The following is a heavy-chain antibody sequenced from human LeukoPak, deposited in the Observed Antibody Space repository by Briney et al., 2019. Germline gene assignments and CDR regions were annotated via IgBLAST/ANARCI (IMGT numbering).Heavy chain of an antibody. V-gene: IGHV3-21*01. CDR3: ARDSEGLYGDFDTANWFDP. CDR1: GFTFSSYG. J-gene: IGHJ5*02. CDR2: ISSTSSFI. Sequence: PGRSLRLSCAASGFTFSSYGMHWVRQAPGKGLEWVSSISSTSSFIYYADSLEGRFTISRDNAQNSLYLQMNSLRAEDTAVYYCARDSEGLYGDFDTANWFDPWGQGTLVTVSS. D-gene: IGHD4-17*01.